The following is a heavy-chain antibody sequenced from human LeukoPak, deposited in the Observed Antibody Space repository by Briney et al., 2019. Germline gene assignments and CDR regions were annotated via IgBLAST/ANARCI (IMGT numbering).Heavy chain of an antibody. Sequence: GGSLRLSCVAYGFAFNKYAMHWVRQAPGKGLEWLTFIRHDGSFKEYADSVKGRFIISRDNSKNTLYLQMNSLRAEDTAVYYCARDQGYSSSWVDYWGQGTLVTVSS. CDR1: GFAFNKYA. J-gene: IGHJ4*02. CDR2: IRHDGSFK. CDR3: ARDQGYSSSWVDY. D-gene: IGHD6-13*01. V-gene: IGHV3-30*02.